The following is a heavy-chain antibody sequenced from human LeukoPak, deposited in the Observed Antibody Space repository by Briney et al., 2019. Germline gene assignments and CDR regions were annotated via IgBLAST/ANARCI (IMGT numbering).Heavy chain of an antibody. CDR1: GGSVSSHNYY. V-gene: IGHV4-61*01. D-gene: IGHD3-10*01. Sequence: SETLSLTCSVSGGSVSSHNYYWSWIRQPPGKGVEWIGFISYTGTTNYNPSLQSRLTMSVDTSKNQFSLKLSSVTAADTAVYYCARGWLSFGEHFDYWGQGTLVTVSS. CDR3: ARGWLSFGEHFDY. J-gene: IGHJ4*02. CDR2: ISYTGTT.